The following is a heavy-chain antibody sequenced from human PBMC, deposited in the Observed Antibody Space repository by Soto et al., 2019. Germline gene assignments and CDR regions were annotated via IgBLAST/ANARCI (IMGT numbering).Heavy chain of an antibody. CDR2: ISAYNGNT. CDR1: GYNFTSYG. J-gene: IGHJ4*02. CDR3: ARVGNYDILTGYYNDDFDY. V-gene: IGHV1-18*01. Sequence: QVHLVQSGAEVKKPGASVKVSCKASGYNFTSYGISWVRQAPGQGREWMGGISAYNGNTNYAQKLQGRVTMTTDTSASIAYMELRSLRSDDTAVYYCARVGNYDILTGYYNDDFDYWGQGTLVTVSS. D-gene: IGHD3-9*01.